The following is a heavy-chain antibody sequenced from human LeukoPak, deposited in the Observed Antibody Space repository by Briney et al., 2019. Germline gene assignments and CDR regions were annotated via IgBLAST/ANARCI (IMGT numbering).Heavy chain of an antibody. J-gene: IGHJ4*02. D-gene: IGHD3-22*01. V-gene: IGHV3-7*03. CDR1: GFTFSTYW. CDR2: IKQDGSEK. CDR3: VKDRYFYDSGSKAN. Sequence: GGSLRLSCAASGFTFSTYWMSWVCQAPGKGLEWVANIKQDGSEKYYVDSVKGRFTISRDNAKNSLYLQMNSLRVEDTAVYYCVKDRYFYDSGSKANWGQGTLVTVSS.